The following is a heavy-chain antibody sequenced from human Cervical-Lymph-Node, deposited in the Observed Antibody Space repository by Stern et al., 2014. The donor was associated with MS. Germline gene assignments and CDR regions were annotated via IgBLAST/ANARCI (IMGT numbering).Heavy chain of an antibody. CDR3: ARAEYSGYFDY. CDR1: GGSVSSGSYY. V-gene: IGHV4-61*01. J-gene: IGHJ4*02. CDR2: IYYSGGT. D-gene: IGHD1-26*01. Sequence: VQLVESGPGLVKPSETLSLTCTVSGGSVSSGSYYWSRIRQPPGKGLEWIGYIYYSGGTNSNPSLKSPVTISVDTSKNQFSLKLSSVTAADTAVYYCARAEYSGYFDYWGQGTLVTVSS.